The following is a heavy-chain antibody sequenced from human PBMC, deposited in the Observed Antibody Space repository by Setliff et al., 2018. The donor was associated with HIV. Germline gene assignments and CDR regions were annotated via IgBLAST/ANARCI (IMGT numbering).Heavy chain of an antibody. D-gene: IGHD3-3*01. CDR1: GYTFTSYY. CDR2: INPSDGST. Sequence: ASVKVSCKASGYTFTSYYMHWVRQAPGQGLEWMGMINPSDGSTRYAQKLQGRVTMTRDTSATTVYMELRSLRSEDTAVYYCARDKTPIFGVVIATNWFDPWGQGTLVTVSS. CDR3: ARDKTPIFGVVIATNWFDP. J-gene: IGHJ5*02. V-gene: IGHV1-46*01.